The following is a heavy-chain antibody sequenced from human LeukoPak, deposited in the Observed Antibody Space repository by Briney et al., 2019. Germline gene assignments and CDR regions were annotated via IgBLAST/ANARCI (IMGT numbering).Heavy chain of an antibody. D-gene: IGHD1-26*01. J-gene: IGHJ6*03. CDR1: GFTFSTYA. CDR3: AKGEKYYYYYYIDV. V-gene: IGHV3-23*01. Sequence: PGGSLRLSCAASGFTFSTYAMSWVRHAPGKGLEWVSAISGSGGSTYYADSVKGRFTISRDNSKNTLYLQMNSLRAEDTAVYYCAKGEKYYYYYYIDVWGKGTTVTVSS. CDR2: ISGSGGST.